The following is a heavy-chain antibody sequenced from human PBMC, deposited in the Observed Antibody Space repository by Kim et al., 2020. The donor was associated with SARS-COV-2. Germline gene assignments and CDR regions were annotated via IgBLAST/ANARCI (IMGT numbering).Heavy chain of an antibody. D-gene: IGHD6-6*01. Sequence: PNYAKGFTERFVFSLDTSVSTAYLQISSLKAEDTAVYYCAREGSSSDFDYWGQGTLVTVSS. J-gene: IGHJ4*02. V-gene: IGHV7-4-1*02. CDR2: P. CDR3: AREGSSSDFDY.